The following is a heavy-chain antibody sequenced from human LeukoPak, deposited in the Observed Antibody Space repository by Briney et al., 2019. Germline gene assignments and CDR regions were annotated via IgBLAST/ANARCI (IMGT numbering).Heavy chain of an antibody. CDR2: IKQDGSEQ. CDR1: GFTFSSHW. D-gene: IGHD3-3*01. CDR3: ARDVRADFWSGYPNHAFDI. J-gene: IGHJ3*02. Sequence: GGSLRLSCATSGFTFSSHWMSWVRQAPGKGLEWVANIKQDGSEQYYVDSVKGRFTISRDNAKNSLYLQMNSLRAEDTAVYYCARDVRADFWSGYPNHAFDIWGQGTLVTVSS. V-gene: IGHV3-7*01.